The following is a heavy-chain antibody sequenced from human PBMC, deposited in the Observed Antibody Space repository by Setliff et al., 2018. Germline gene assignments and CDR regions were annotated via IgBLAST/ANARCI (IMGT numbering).Heavy chain of an antibody. J-gene: IGHJ6*03. CDR3: AREQWLDPPGYYYMDV. V-gene: IGHV4-34*12. Sequence: SETLSLTCAVYGGSFSGYYWSWIRQPPGKRLEWIGEIIHSGSTNYNPSLKSRVTISMDTSKNQFSLKVSSVTAADMAVYYCAREQWLDPPGYYYMDVWDKGTTVTVSS. CDR1: GGSFSGYY. D-gene: IGHD6-19*01. CDR2: IIHSGST.